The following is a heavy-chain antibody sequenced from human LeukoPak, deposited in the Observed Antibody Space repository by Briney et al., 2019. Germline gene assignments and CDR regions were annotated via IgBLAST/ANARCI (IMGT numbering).Heavy chain of an antibody. V-gene: IGHV4-31*03. D-gene: IGHD4-17*01. CDR3: ARDGDHYGDPKGWFDP. Sequence: SQTLSLTCTVSGGSISSGGYYWSWIRQHPGKGLEWIGYIYYSGSTYYNPSLKSRVTISVDTSKNQFSLKLSSVTAADTALYYCARDGDHYGDPKGWFDPWGQGTLVTVSS. CDR2: IYYSGST. CDR1: GGSISSGGYY. J-gene: IGHJ5*02.